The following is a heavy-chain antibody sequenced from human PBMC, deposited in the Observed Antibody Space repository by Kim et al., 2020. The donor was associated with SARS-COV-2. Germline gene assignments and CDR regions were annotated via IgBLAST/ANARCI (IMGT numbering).Heavy chain of an antibody. D-gene: IGHD3-10*01. Sequence: GGSLRLSCAASGFTFSSYSINWVRQAPGKGLEWVSSISTSSHYIYYADSVKGRFTISRDDAKDSLYLQMNSLRADDTAVYYCARDQSASRSYYVQPFDSWGQGTLVTVSS. J-gene: IGHJ4*02. CDR2: ISTSSHYI. CDR1: GFTFSSYS. V-gene: IGHV3-21*01. CDR3: ARDQSASRSYYVQPFDS.